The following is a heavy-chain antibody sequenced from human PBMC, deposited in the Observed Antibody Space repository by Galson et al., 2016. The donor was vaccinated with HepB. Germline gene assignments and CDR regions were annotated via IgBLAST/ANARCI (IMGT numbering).Heavy chain of an antibody. Sequence: SLRLSCAASGFTFGTYAMCWVRQAPGRGLECVSSISGDGVHTYYAYSVRGRFAISRDNSKNTLYLQMSSLSAEDTAVYYCARRNGDPRYYFFYYWSRGTPVSVSS. D-gene: IGHD4-17*01. V-gene: IGHV3-23*01. CDR2: ISGDGVHT. CDR3: ARRNGDPRYYFFYY. CDR1: GFTFGTYA. J-gene: IGHJ4*02.